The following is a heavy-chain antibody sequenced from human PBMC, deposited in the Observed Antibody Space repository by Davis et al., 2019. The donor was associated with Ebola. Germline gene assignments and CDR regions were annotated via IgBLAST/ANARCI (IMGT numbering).Heavy chain of an antibody. CDR3: ARLSGLFSSSSGALYFDL. J-gene: IGHJ2*01. V-gene: IGHV4-39*07. CDR2: IYYNGRT. D-gene: IGHD6-6*01. Sequence: SETLSLTCSVSEGSISSGTYYWGWVRQPPGKGLEWIGSIYYNGRTYYSSSLEGRVTILLDTSKNQFSLKLRSVTAADTAVYFCARLSGLFSSSSGALYFDLWGRGTLVSVSS. CDR1: EGSISSGTYY.